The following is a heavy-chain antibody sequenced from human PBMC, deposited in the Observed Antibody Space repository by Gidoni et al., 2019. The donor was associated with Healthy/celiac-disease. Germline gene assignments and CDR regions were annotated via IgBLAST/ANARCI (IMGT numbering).Heavy chain of an antibody. CDR2: INHSGST. J-gene: IGHJ4*02. Sequence: QVQLQQWGAGLLKPSETLSLTCAVYGGSFSGYYWSWIRQPPGKGLEWIGEINHSGSTNYNPSLKSRVTISVDTSKNQFSLKLSSVTAADTAVYYCARGGVRLAKRGCDYWGQGTLVTVSS. V-gene: IGHV4-34*01. D-gene: IGHD3-10*01. CDR1: GGSFSGYY. CDR3: ARGGVRLAKRGCDY.